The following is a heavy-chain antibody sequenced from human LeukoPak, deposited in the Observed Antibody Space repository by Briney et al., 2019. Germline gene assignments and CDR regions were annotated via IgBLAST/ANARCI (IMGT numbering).Heavy chain of an antibody. V-gene: IGHV1-8*01. J-gene: IGHJ6*03. CDR2: MNPNSGNT. CDR1: GYTFTSYD. D-gene: IGHD3-10*01. CDR3: ARRYGSGSYGHVYYMDV. Sequence: ASVKVSCKASGYTFTSYDINCVRQATGQGLEWMGWMNPNSGNTGYAQKFQGRVTMTRNTSISTAYMELSSLRSEDTAVYYCARRYGSGSYGHVYYMDVWGKGTTVTVSS.